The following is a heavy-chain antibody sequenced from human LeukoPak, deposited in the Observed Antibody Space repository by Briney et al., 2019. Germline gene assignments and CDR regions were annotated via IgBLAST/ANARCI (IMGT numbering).Heavy chain of an antibody. CDR3: AELGITMIGGV. Sequence: GGSLRLSRAASTFSFSTYGMHWVRQAPGKGLEWVAFIQYDGSIKLYGDSVKGRFIISRDDSKNTLYLQMNSLRAEDTAVYYCAELGITMIGGVWGKGTTVTISS. D-gene: IGHD3-10*02. CDR1: TFSFSTYG. V-gene: IGHV3-30*02. J-gene: IGHJ6*04. CDR2: IQYDGSIK.